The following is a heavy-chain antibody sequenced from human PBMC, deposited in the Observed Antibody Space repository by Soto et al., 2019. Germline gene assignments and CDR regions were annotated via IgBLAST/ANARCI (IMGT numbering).Heavy chain of an antibody. V-gene: IGHV3-23*01. J-gene: IGHJ4*02. CDR1: RSRSSNYA. CDR2: IRASASAT. D-gene: IGHD3-3*01. Sequence: GGSLRLSCPPSRSRSSNYAMSWVRQAPGKGLEWVSPIRASASATHYADSVKGRFTISRDNFKRTVYLQLNSLRAEDTAVYYCAKGMANTVFGVDTLFDFWGRGTLVTVSS. CDR3: AKGMANTVFGVDTLFDF.